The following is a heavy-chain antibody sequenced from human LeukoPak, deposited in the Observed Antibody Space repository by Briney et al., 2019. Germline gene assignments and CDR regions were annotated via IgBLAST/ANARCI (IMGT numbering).Heavy chain of an antibody. V-gene: IGHV3-74*01. CDR2: INSDGSST. Sequence: PGGSLRLSCAASGFTFSSYWMHWVRQAPGKGLVWVSRINSDGSSTSYADSVKGRFTISRDNAKNTLYLQMNSLRAEDTAVYYCARDLSLGALTAAFDIWGQGTMVTASS. CDR1: GFTFSSYW. J-gene: IGHJ3*02. CDR3: ARDLSLGALTAAFDI. D-gene: IGHD3-16*01.